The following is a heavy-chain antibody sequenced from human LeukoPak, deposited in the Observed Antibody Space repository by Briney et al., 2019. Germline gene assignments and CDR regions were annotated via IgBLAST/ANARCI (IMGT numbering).Heavy chain of an antibody. CDR3: ANSGRVGTKTSGPKL. Sequence: GGSLRLSCAASGFTFSSYGMHWVRQAPGKGLGWVAVISSDETNKFYADSAKGRFTISRDNSKNTLYLQMNSLRAEDTAMYYCANSGRVGTKTSGPKLWGQGTMVTVSS. D-gene: IGHD1-26*01. J-gene: IGHJ3*01. V-gene: IGHV3-30*18. CDR2: ISSDETNK. CDR1: GFTFSSYG.